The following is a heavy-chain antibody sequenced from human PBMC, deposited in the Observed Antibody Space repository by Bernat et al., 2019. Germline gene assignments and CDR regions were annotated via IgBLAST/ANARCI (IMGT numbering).Heavy chain of an antibody. CDR3: AKGRYFGSGSYYNSFDY. J-gene: IGHJ4*02. D-gene: IGHD3-10*01. CDR1: GFTFSSFV. Sequence: EVQLVESGGGLVQPGGSLRLSCAASGFTFSSFVMNWVRQAPGKGLEWVSEITGSGDITYYADSVKGRFTISRDSSKNTLYLQMNSLRAEDTAAYYCAKGRYFGSGSYYNSFDYWGQGTLVTVSS. V-gene: IGHV3-23*04. CDR2: ITGSGDIT.